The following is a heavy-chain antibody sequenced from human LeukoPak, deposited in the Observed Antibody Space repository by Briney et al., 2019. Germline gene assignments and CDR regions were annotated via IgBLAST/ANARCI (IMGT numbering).Heavy chain of an antibody. Sequence: GASVKVSCKASGYAFTSYGISWVRQAPGQGLELMGWISAYNGNTNYAQKLQGRVTMTTDTSTSTAYMELRGLRSDDTAVYYCARDHDGWLLRNGKFDYWGQGTLVTVSS. D-gene: IGHD3-22*01. J-gene: IGHJ4*02. CDR1: GYAFTSYG. V-gene: IGHV1-18*01. CDR3: ARDHDGWLLRNGKFDY. CDR2: ISAYNGNT.